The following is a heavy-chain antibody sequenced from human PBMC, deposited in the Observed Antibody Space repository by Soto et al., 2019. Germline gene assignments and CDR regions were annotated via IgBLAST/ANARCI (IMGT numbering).Heavy chain of an antibody. CDR3: TTPFDYYDSIGPDAFDI. CDR2: IKSKTDGGTT. D-gene: IGHD3-22*01. V-gene: IGHV3-15*07. CDR1: GFTFSNAW. J-gene: IGHJ3*02. Sequence: GGSLRLSCAASGFTFSNAWMNWVRQAPGKGLEWVGRIKSKTDGGTTVSAAPVKGRFTISRDDSKNTLYLQMNSLKTEDTAVYYCTTPFDYYDSIGPDAFDIWGQGTMVTVSS.